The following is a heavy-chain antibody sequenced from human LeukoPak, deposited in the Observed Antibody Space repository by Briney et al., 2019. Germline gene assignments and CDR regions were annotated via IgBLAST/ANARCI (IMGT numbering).Heavy chain of an antibody. Sequence: GGSLRLSCAASGFTFSSYAMSWVRQAPGKGLEWVSAISGSGGSTYYADSVKGRFTISRDNSKNTLYLQMSSLRAEDTAVYYCAKSIAARPGRYYYMDVWGKGTTVTVSS. CDR1: GFTFSSYA. CDR2: ISGSGGST. CDR3: AKSIAARPGRYYYMDV. J-gene: IGHJ6*03. D-gene: IGHD6-6*01. V-gene: IGHV3-23*01.